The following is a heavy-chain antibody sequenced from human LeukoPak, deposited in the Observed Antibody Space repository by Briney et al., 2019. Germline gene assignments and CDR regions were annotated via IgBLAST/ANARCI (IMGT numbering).Heavy chain of an antibody. J-gene: IGHJ4*02. CDR1: GFTFSSYW. V-gene: IGHV3-7*01. D-gene: IGHD3-3*01. Sequence: GGSLRLSCAASGFTFSSYWMSWVRQAQGKGLEWVANIKQDGSEKYYVDSVKGRFTISRDNAKNSLYLQMNSLRAEDTAVYYCARDPDFWSGYYGDYRGQGTLVTVSS. CDR3: ARDPDFWSGYYGDY. CDR2: IKQDGSEK.